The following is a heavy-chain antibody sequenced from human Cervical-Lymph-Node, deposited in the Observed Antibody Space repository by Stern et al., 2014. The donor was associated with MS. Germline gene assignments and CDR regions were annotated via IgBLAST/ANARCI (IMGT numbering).Heavy chain of an antibody. CDR3: ASRLIGVALTQFDP. CDR2: MNPNIGNT. D-gene: IGHD3-3*01. CDR1: GDIFTNYD. V-gene: IGHV1-8*01. J-gene: IGHJ5*02. Sequence: VQLVQSGAEVKKPGASVKVSCKASGDIFTNYDINWVRQATGQGLEWMGWMNPNIGNTGYAPKFQGRVTMTWNTSISTAYMELSSLRSEDTAVYYCASRLIGVALTQFDPWGQGTLVTVSS.